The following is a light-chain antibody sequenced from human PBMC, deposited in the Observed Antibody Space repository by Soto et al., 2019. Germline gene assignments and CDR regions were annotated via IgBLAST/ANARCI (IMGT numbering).Light chain of an antibody. CDR2: WAS. J-gene: IGKJ2*02. Sequence: DIVMTQSPDSLAVSLGERATINCKSSQSVFLSSNNKNYLAWYQQKPGQPPKLLIYWASTRESGVPDRFSGSGSGTDFTLTISSLQAEDVAVYSCQQYYSAPCTFGQGTKLEI. V-gene: IGKV4-1*01. CDR1: QSVFLSSNNKNY. CDR3: QQYYSAPCT.